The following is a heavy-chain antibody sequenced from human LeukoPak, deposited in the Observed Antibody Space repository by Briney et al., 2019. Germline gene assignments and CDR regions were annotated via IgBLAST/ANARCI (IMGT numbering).Heavy chain of an antibody. J-gene: IGHJ6*02. V-gene: IGHV3-74*01. Sequence: GGSLRLSCAASGFTFSTYWMQWVRQAPGKGLVWVSRISDDGTSTRYADSVKARFTISRDNAKNTLYLQMNSLRAEDTAVYYCARGYYDMDVWGQGTAVTVSS. CDR3: ARGYYDMDV. CDR1: GFTFSTYW. CDR2: ISDDGTST.